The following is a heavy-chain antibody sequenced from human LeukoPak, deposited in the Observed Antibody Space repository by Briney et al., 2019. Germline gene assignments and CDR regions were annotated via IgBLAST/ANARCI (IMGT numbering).Heavy chain of an antibody. V-gene: IGHV1-69*13. CDR1: GGTFSSYA. Sequence: ASVKVSCKASGGTFSSYAISWVRQAPGQGLEWMGGIIPTFGTANYAQKFQGRVTITADESTSTAYMELSSLRSEDTAVYYCARDCSSTSCYQDSNWFDPWGQGTLVTVSS. CDR3: ARDCSSTSCYQDSNWFDP. CDR2: IIPTFGTA. D-gene: IGHD2-2*01. J-gene: IGHJ5*02.